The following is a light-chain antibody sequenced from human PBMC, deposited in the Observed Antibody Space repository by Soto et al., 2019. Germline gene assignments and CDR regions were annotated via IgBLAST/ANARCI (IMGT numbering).Light chain of an antibody. CDR2: DAS. J-gene: IGKJ2*03. Sequence: DIQLTQSPFTLSASVGDRVTITCRASQSIDRWLAWYQQKLGKAPELLIHDASSLESGVPSRFSGSGSGTEFTLTINSLQPDDFATYYCQQYNHYYSFGQGTKLEIK. CDR1: QSIDRW. CDR3: QQYNHYYS. V-gene: IGKV1-5*01.